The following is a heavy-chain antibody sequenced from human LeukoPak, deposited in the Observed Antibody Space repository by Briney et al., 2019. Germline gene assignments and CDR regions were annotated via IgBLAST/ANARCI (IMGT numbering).Heavy chain of an antibody. V-gene: IGHV3-23*01. CDR3: AKDFWEMSTTDH. J-gene: IGHJ5*02. Sequence: GGSLRLSCATSGFTFRNYAMSWVRQAPGKGLEWVSCISNSGGTTYHADSVKGRFAISRDTSKNTLSLQMNSLRAEDTAVYYCAKDFWEMSTTDHWGQGTLVTVSS. CDR1: GFTFRNYA. D-gene: IGHD5-24*01. CDR2: ISNSGGTT.